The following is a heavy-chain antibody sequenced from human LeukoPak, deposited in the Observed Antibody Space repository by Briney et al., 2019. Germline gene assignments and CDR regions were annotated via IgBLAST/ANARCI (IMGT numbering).Heavy chain of an antibody. V-gene: IGHV3-21*01. D-gene: IGHD5/OR15-5a*01. CDR3: ARDLPSVVFDP. Sequence: GGSLRLSCAASGFTFSSYSMNWVRRAPGKGLEWVSSISSSSSYIYYADSVKGRFTISRDNAKNSLYLQMNSLRAEDTAVYYCARDLPSVVFDPWGQGTLVTVSS. CDR2: ISSSSSYI. CDR1: GFTFSSYS. J-gene: IGHJ5*02.